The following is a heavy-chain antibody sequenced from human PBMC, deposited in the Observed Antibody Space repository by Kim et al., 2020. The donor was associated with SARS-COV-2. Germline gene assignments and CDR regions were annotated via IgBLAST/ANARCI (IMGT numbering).Heavy chain of an antibody. CDR2: ISYDGSNK. D-gene: IGHD1-1*01. Sequence: GGSLRLSCAASGFTFSNYGIHWVRQAPGKGLEWVAVISYDGSNKYYAASVKDRFTISRDNSKNTLYLQMNSLGAEDTAVYYCAKGWGTGASSTWFNPWGQGTLVTVSS. CDR3: AKGWGTGASSTWFNP. V-gene: IGHV3-30*18. CDR1: GFTFSNYG. J-gene: IGHJ5*02.